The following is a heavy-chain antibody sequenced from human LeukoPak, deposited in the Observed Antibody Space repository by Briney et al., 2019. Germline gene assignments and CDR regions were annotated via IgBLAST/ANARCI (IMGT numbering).Heavy chain of an antibody. CDR3: ARDNYGSGSSYYYMDV. J-gene: IGHJ6*03. CDR1: GFTFSSYG. CDR2: ISGSGGST. D-gene: IGHD3-10*01. Sequence: GGSLRLSCAASGFTFSSYGMSWVRQAPGKGLEWVSAISGSGGSTYYAGSVKGRFTISRDNAKNSLYLQMNSLRAEDTAVYYCARDNYGSGSSYYYMDVWGKGTTVTISS. V-gene: IGHV3-23*01.